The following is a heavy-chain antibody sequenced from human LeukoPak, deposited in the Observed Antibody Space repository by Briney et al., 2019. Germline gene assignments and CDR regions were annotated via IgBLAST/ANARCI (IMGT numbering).Heavy chain of an antibody. J-gene: IGHJ3*02. V-gene: IGHV4-34*01. Sequence: SETLSLTCAVYGGSFSGYYWSWIRQPPGKGLEWIGEINHSGSTNYNPSLKSRVTISVDTSKNQFSLTLSSVTAADTAVYYCARAPWGVDVSAFDIWGQGTMVTVSS. D-gene: IGHD3-16*01. CDR1: GGSFSGYY. CDR2: INHSGST. CDR3: ARAPWGVDVSAFDI.